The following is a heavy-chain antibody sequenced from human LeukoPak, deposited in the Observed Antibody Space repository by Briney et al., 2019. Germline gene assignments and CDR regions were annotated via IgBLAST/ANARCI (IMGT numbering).Heavy chain of an antibody. Sequence: SETLSLTCAVSGGSISSGGYSWSWIRRPPGKGLEWIGYIYHSGSTYYNPSLKSRVTISVDRSKNQFSLKLSSVTAADTAVYYCARGLLDPFFDYWGQGTLVTVSS. D-gene: IGHD2-21*02. CDR3: ARGLLDPFFDY. J-gene: IGHJ4*02. CDR1: GGSISSGGYS. CDR2: IYHSGST. V-gene: IGHV4-30-2*01.